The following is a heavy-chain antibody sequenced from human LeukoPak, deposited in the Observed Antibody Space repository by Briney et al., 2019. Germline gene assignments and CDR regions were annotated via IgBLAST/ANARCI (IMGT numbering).Heavy chain of an antibody. D-gene: IGHD3-3*01. CDR3: ARDYDFWSGYYDY. V-gene: IGHV4-59*01. Sequence: SETLSLTCSISGDSISTYYWSWIRQTPGKGLEWIGYIYYSGDTNYNPSLKSRVTISVDTSKNQFSLKLSSVTAADTAVYYCARDYDFWSGYYDYWGQGTLVTVSS. CDR2: IYYSGDT. CDR1: GDSISTYY. J-gene: IGHJ4*02.